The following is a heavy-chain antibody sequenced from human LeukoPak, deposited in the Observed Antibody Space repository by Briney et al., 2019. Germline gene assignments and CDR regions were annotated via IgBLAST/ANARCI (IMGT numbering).Heavy chain of an antibody. V-gene: IGHV4-39*01. D-gene: IGHD2-15*01. CDR2: LYYSGST. J-gene: IGHJ4*02. CDR1: GGSISSSSYY. Sequence: SETLSLTCTVSGGSISSSSYYWGWIRQPPGKGLEWIGSLYYSGSTYYNPSLKSRVTISVDTSKNQFSLKLSSVTAADTAVYYCARQGYCSGGSCYSMDYWGQGTLVTVSS. CDR3: ARQGYCSGGSCYSMDY.